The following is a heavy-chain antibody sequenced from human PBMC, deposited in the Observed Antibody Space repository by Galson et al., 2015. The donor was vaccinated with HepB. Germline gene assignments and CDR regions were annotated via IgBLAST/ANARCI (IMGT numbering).Heavy chain of an antibody. V-gene: IGHV1-46*01. Sequence: SVKVSCKASGDTFTYYWLHWVRQAPGQGLEWMATINPSSGTTRYAQKFQGRVTVTRDTSTSTIYMELSSLRSEDTALYYCESELAGSYFFDYWGQGTLVTVSS. D-gene: IGHD3-10*01. CDR3: ESELAGSYFFDY. CDR2: INPSSGTT. J-gene: IGHJ4*02. CDR1: GDTFTYYW.